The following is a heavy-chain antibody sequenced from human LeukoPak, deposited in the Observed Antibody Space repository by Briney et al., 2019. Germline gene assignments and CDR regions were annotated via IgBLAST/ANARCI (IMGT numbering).Heavy chain of an antibody. D-gene: IGHD3-9*01. CDR1: GFNFRTYG. CDR3: AKGRRYNILTGYDVSEVDP. Sequence: GGSLRLSCAASGFNFRTYGMHWVRQAPGKGLDWVAFIRYDGSNKYYADSVKGRFTISRDNSKNTLYLQMNSLRADDTAVYYCAKGRRYNILTGYDVSEVDPWGQGTQVTVSS. V-gene: IGHV3-30*02. J-gene: IGHJ5*02. CDR2: IRYDGSNK.